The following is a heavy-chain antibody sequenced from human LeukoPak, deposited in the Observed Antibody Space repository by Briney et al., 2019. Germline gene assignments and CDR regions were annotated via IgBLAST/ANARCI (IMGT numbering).Heavy chain of an antibody. Sequence: PGGSLRLSCAASGFTFSSYGMHWVRQAPGKGLEWVAVISYDGSSKYYADSVKGRFTISRDNSKNTLYLQMNSLRAEDTAVYYCAKDQWELPHDYWGQGTLVTVSS. J-gene: IGHJ4*02. CDR1: GFTFSSYG. D-gene: IGHD1-26*01. CDR3: AKDQWELPHDY. V-gene: IGHV3-30*18. CDR2: ISYDGSSK.